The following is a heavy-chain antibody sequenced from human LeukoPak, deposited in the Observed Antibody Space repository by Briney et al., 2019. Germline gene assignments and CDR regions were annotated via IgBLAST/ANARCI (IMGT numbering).Heavy chain of an antibody. D-gene: IGHD2-15*01. J-gene: IGHJ4*02. Sequence: SETLSLTCTVSGGSISSYYWSWLRQPPGKGLEWIGYIYYSGSTNYNPSLKSRVTISVDTSKNQFSLKLSSVTAADTAVYYCARENGCSGGSCYYFDYWGQGTLVTVSS. CDR1: GGSISSYY. V-gene: IGHV4-59*01. CDR3: ARENGCSGGSCYYFDY. CDR2: IYYSGST.